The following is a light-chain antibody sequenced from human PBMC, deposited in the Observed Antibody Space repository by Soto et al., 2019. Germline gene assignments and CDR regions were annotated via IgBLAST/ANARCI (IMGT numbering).Light chain of an antibody. CDR2: QTS. J-gene: IGKJ1*01. V-gene: IGKV3-11*01. Sequence: EIVFTQYPGTLSLSRGERATLSCRASHSVTSDYLAWYQHRPGQAPRLLIYQTSIRAAGIPARFSASGTGTDFTLTISDVQPEDFAVYYCHQRQSWPRTFGQGTKVDI. CDR3: HQRQSWPRT. CDR1: HSVTSDY.